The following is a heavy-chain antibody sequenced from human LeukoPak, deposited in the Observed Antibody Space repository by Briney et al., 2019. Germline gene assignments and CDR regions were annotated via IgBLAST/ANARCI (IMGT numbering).Heavy chain of an antibody. Sequence: GASVKFSCKASGYTFTSYYMHWVRQAPGQGLEWMGIINPSGGSTSYAQKFQGRVTMTRDTSTSTVYMELSSLRSEDTAVYYCARDLDCSSTSCYGGFDPWGQGTLVTVSS. V-gene: IGHV1-46*01. D-gene: IGHD2-2*01. J-gene: IGHJ5*02. CDR2: INPSGGST. CDR3: ARDLDCSSTSCYGGFDP. CDR1: GYTFTSYY.